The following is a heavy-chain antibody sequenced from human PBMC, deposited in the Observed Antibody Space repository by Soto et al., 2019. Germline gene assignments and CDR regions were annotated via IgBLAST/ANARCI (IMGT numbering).Heavy chain of an antibody. CDR1: GFTFSSYS. Sequence: PGGSLRLSCAASGFTFSSYSMNWVRQAPGKGLEWVSYISSSSSTIYYADSVKGRFTISRDNAKNSLYLQMNSLRAEDTAVYYCARDDGAYAPFDNGGQEPLFTVSS. CDR2: ISSSSSTI. V-gene: IGHV3-48*01. D-gene: IGHD2-2*01. J-gene: IGHJ4*02. CDR3: ARDDGAYAPFDN.